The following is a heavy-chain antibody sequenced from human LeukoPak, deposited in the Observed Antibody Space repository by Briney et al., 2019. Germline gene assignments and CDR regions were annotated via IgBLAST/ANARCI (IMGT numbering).Heavy chain of an antibody. CDR1: GFTFSNYE. Sequence: GGSLRLSCAASGFTFSNYEMNWVRQTPRKGLEWVSYISSSGGTIYYADSVKGRFTISRDNAKNSLYLQMNSLRAEDTAVYYCARDRVGGPGYFDYWGQGTLVTVSS. CDR2: ISSSGGTI. V-gene: IGHV3-48*03. J-gene: IGHJ4*02. CDR3: ARDRVGGPGYFDY. D-gene: IGHD3-10*01.